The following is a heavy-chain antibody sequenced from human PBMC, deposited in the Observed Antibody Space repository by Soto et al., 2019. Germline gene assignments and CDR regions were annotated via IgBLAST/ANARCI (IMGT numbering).Heavy chain of an antibody. CDR2: IIPILGIA. J-gene: IGHJ4*02. V-gene: IGHV1-69*02. D-gene: IGHD4-17*01. CDR3: ARFGMTTVTTIL. Sequence: SVKVSCKASGYTFTGYYMHWVRQAPGQGLEWMGRIIPILGIANYAQKFQGRVTITADKSTSTAYMELSSLRSEDTAVYYCARFGMTTVTTILWGQGTLVTVSS. CDR1: GYTFTGYY.